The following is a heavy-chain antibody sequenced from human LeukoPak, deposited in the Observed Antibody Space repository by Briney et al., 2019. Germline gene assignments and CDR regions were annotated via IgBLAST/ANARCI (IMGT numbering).Heavy chain of an antibody. V-gene: IGHV3-23*01. J-gene: IGHJ6*03. CDR2: ISGSGGST. CDR1: GFTFSSYA. CDR3: TTIVGATIDYYYYMDV. D-gene: IGHD1-26*01. Sequence: GGSLRLSCAASGFTFSSYAMSWVRQAPGKGLEWVSAISGSGGSTYYADSVKGRFTISRDNSKNTLYLQMNSLRAEDTAVYYCTTIVGATIDYYYYMDVWGKGTTVTVSS.